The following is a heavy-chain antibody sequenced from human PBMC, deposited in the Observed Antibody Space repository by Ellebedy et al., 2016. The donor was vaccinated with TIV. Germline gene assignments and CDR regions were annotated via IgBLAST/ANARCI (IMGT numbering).Heavy chain of an antibody. J-gene: IGHJ4*02. CDR2: ISGSGGST. V-gene: IGHV3-23*01. D-gene: IGHD7-27*01. CDR3: AKARKSPTGEGEDFDY. Sequence: PGGSLRLSCAASGFTFSSYAMSWVRQAPGKGLEWVSAISGSGGSTYYADSVKGRFTISRDNSKNTLYLQMNSLRAEDTAVYYCAKARKSPTGEGEDFDYWGQGTLVTVSS. CDR1: GFTFSSYA.